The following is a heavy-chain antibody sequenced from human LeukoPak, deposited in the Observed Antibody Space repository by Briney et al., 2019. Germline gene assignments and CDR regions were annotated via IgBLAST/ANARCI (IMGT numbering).Heavy chain of an antibody. V-gene: IGHV1-18*01. CDR3: ARRQYYYDSSGYYLFDY. CDR1: GYTFTSYG. D-gene: IGHD3-22*01. CDR2: ISAYNGNT. J-gene: IGHJ4*02. Sequence: ASVKVSRKASGYTFTSYGISWVRQAPGQGLEWMGWISAYNGNTNYAQKLQGRVTMTTDTSTSTAYMELRSLRSDDTAVYYCARRQYYYDSSGYYLFDYWGQGTLVTVSS.